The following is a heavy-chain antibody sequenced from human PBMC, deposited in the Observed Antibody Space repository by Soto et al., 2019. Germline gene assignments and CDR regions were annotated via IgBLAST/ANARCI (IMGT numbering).Heavy chain of an antibody. V-gene: IGHV3-74*01. CDR1: GLTFSNSR. Sequence: PGGSLRLSCAASGLTFSNSRIHWVRQAPGKGLVWVSRLHNEESTTGYADSVRGRFTISRDNAKNTVYLQMNSLRAADTAVYYCARHVCPPYDFWETCLRSNWFDPWGQGTLVTVSS. CDR2: LHNEESTT. CDR3: ARHVCPPYDFWETCLRSNWFDP. J-gene: IGHJ5*02. D-gene: IGHD3-3*01.